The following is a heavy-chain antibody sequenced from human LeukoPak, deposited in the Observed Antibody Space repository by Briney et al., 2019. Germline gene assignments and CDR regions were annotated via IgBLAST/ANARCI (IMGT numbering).Heavy chain of an antibody. CDR1: GFTFSDYY. D-gene: IGHD3-3*01. CDR3: ARELWSGYYTSDAFDI. V-gene: IGHV3-11*01. Sequence: GGSLRLSCAASGFTFSDYYMSWIRQAPGKGLEWISYISSSGSTIYYADSVKGRFTISRDNAKNSLHLQMNSLRAEDTAVYYCARELWSGYYTSDAFDIWGQGTMVTVSS. J-gene: IGHJ3*02. CDR2: ISSSGSTI.